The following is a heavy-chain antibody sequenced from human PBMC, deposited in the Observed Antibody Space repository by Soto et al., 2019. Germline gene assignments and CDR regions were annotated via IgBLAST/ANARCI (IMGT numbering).Heavy chain of an antibody. CDR1: GFTFSNYW. CDR3: ARDGLMHGPDMDQ. V-gene: IGHV3-74*01. J-gene: IGHJ4*02. D-gene: IGHD3-16*01. Sequence: EVQLVESGGGLVQPGGSVRLSCAASGFTFSNYWMHWVRQTPGKGLAWVSRVGADGGGATYADSVKGRFTISRGNAKYTLYLQMDSLRVEDTAMYHCARDGLMHGPDMDQWGQGILVTVSS. CDR2: VGADGGGA.